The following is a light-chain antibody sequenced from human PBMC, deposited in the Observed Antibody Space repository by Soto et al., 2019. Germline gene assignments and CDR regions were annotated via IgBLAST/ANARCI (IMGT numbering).Light chain of an antibody. Sequence: QLVLTQSSSASASLGSSVKLTCTLSSGHSSYIIAWHQQQPGKAPRYLMKLEGSGSYNKGSGVPDRFSGSSSGADRYLTISNLQFEDEADYYCETWDFNPRVFGGGTTLPV. V-gene: IGLV4-60*02. J-gene: IGLJ3*02. CDR1: SGHSSYI. CDR2: LEGSGSY. CDR3: ETWDFNPRV.